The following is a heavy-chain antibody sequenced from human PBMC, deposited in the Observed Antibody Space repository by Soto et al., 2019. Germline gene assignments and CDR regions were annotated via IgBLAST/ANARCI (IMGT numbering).Heavy chain of an antibody. CDR3: ARNCSTTSCQIWGFDY. V-gene: IGHV4-34*01. J-gene: IGHJ4*02. CDR1: GGSFSGYY. D-gene: IGHD2-2*01. CDR2: INHSGST. Sequence: PSESLSITSAACGGSFSGYYWSWIRQPPGKGLEWIGEINHSGSTNYSPSLKSRVTISVDTSKNQFSLKLSSVTAADTAVYYCARNCSTTSCQIWGFDYWGQGTLGTV.